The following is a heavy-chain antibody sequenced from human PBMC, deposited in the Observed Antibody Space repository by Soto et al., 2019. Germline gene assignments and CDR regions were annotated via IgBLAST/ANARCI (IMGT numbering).Heavy chain of an antibody. CDR2: ISAYNGNT. CDR3: ARVLPREPAAGSPYNYDRNV. J-gene: IGHJ6*02. Sequence: GASVKVSCKASGYTFTSYGISWVRQAPGQGLEWMGWISAYNGNTNYAQKLQGRVTMTTDTSTSTAYMELRSLRSDGTAVYYCARVLPREPAAGSPYNYDRNVGGQGTRFPFPS. CDR1: GYTFTSYG. V-gene: IGHV1-18*01. D-gene: IGHD6-25*01.